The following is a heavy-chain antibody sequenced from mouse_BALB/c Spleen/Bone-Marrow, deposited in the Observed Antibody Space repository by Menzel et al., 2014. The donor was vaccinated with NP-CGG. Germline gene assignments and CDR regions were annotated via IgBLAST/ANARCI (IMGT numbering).Heavy chain of an antibody. CDR1: GFSLTSNG. CDR3: AKPEDGYAMDY. Sequence: VQLQQSGPGLVAPSQSLSITCTVSGFSLTSNGVSWVRQPPGKGLEWLGVIWGDGSTKYHSALISRLSISKDNSKSRVFLKLNRLHTDDTATYYCAKPEDGYAMDYWGQGTSVTVSS. D-gene: IGHD2-3*01. J-gene: IGHJ4*01. V-gene: IGHV2-3*01. CDR2: IWGDGST.